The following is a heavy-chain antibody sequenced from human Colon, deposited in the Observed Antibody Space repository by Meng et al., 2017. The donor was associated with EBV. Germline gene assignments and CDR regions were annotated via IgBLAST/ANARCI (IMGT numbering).Heavy chain of an antibody. CDR1: GGSISSSHW. V-gene: IGHV4-4*02. CDR2: VYHTGST. CDR3: ARVWQSLTAFFDS. D-gene: IGHD2-21*01. J-gene: IGHJ4*02. Sequence: QVQLQASGPGLVKPSGTLSLTCAVSGGSISSSHWWTWVRHPPGKGLEWIGEVYHTGSTKYNPSLKSRLTISVDKSKNQFSLNLTSVTAADTAVYYCARVWQSLTAFFDSWGQGTLVTVSS.